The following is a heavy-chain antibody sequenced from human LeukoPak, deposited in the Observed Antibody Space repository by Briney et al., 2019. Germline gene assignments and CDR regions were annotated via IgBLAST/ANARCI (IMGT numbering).Heavy chain of an antibody. V-gene: IGHV4-39*01. CDR2: IYYSGST. CDR3: ARGRGYQPPHYYYYMDV. J-gene: IGHJ6*03. Sequence: KPSETLSLTCTVSGGPISSSSYYWGWIRQPPGKGLEWIGGIYYSGSTYYNPSLKSRVTISVDTSKNQFSLKLSSVTAADTAVYYCARGRGYQPPHYYYYMDVWGKGTTVTVSS. CDR1: GGPISSSSYY. D-gene: IGHD2-2*01.